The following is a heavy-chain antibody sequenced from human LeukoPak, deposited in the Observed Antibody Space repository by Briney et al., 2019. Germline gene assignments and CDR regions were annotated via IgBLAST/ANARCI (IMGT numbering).Heavy chain of an antibody. Sequence: GGSLRLSCAASGFTFSSYAMHWVRQAPGKGLEWVAVISYDGSNKYYADSVKGRFTISRDNSKNTLYLQMNSLRAEGTAVYYCARDYTGIYYDSSGYPDYWGQGTLVTVSS. CDR3: ARDYTGIYYDSSGYPDY. CDR1: GFTFSSYA. CDR2: ISYDGSNK. J-gene: IGHJ4*02. V-gene: IGHV3-30*01. D-gene: IGHD3-22*01.